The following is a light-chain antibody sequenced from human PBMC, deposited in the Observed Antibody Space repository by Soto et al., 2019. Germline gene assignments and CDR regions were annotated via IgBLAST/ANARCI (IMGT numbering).Light chain of an antibody. J-gene: IGKJ1*01. V-gene: IGKV1-5*01. Sequence: DIQMTQSPSTLSASVGDRVIITCRASQSISFWLAWYQQKPGKAPNLLIYDASTLQSGVPSRFSGSGSGTDFTLTISSLQPEDFATYYCQQSYSTPRTFGQGTKVDI. CDR3: QQSYSTPRT. CDR1: QSISFW. CDR2: DAS.